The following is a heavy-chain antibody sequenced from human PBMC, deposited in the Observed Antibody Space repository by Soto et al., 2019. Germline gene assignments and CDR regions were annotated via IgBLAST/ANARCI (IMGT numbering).Heavy chain of an antibody. V-gene: IGHV1-18*01. CDR3: ARDWYDCSTGKCYISHYHHGMDV. CDR2: ISVYNGNT. D-gene: IGHD3-22*01. J-gene: IGHJ6*02. CDR1: GGTFNTYP. Sequence: GASVKVSCKTSGGTFNTYPISWVRQAPGQGLEWMGWISVYNGNTRYAQKFQGRVTMTTDTSANTAYMELRSLTSDDTAVYYCARDWYDCSTGKCYISHYHHGMDVWGQGTTVTVSS.